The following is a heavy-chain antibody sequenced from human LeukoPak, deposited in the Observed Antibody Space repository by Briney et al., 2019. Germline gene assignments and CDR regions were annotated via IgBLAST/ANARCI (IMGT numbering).Heavy chain of an antibody. CDR2: IHPNTGDT. Sequence: ASVNVSCKASGYTFTDFYIHWVRQAPGQGLEWMGLIHPNTGDTYFAQKFRGRVTMTRDTSISTAYMELNRLTSDDTAVYYCARDYSGSYNHWAQGTLVIISS. CDR3: ARDYSGSYNH. V-gene: IGHV1-2*06. J-gene: IGHJ5*02. CDR1: GYTFTDFY. D-gene: IGHD1-26*01.